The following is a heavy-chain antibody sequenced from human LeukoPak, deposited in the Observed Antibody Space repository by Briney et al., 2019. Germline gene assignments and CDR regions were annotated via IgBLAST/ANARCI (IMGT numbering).Heavy chain of an antibody. CDR3: ATGPILDTFDY. CDR2: IIPIFGTA. D-gene: IGHD5-18*01. Sequence: ASVKVSCKASGGTFSSYAISWLRQAPGQGLEWMGGIIPIFGTANYAQKFQGRVTITADESTSTAYMELSSLRSEDTAVYYCATGPILDTFDYWGQGTLVTVSS. V-gene: IGHV1-69*13. CDR1: GGTFSSYA. J-gene: IGHJ4*02.